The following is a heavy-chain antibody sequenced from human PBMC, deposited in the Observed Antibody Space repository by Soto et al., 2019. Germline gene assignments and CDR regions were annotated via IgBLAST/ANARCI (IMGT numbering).Heavy chain of an antibody. J-gene: IGHJ4*02. CDR2: IDPSDSQT. CDR1: GYSFAGYW. V-gene: IGHV5-10-1*01. D-gene: IGHD3-22*01. CDR3: ARQIYDSDTGPNFQYYFDS. Sequence: GESLKISCKGSGYSFAGYWITWVRQKPGKGLEWMGRIDPSDSQTYYSPSFRGHVTISVTKSITTVFLQWSSLRASDTAMYYCARQIYDSDTGPNFQYYFDSWGQGTPVPSPQ.